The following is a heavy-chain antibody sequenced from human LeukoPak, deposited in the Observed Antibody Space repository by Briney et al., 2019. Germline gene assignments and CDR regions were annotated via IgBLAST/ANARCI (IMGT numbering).Heavy chain of an antibody. V-gene: IGHV1-2*02. D-gene: IGHD5-12*01. CDR2: INPNGGGT. J-gene: IGHJ5*02. Sequence: ASVKVSCKASGYTFTGYYMHWVRQAPGQGLEWMGWINPNGGGTNYAQKFQGRVTMTRDTSISTAYMELSRLRSDDTAVYYCARNTGGYSGYGGDWFDPWGQGTLVTVSS. CDR3: ARNTGGYSGYGGDWFDP. CDR1: GYTFTGYY.